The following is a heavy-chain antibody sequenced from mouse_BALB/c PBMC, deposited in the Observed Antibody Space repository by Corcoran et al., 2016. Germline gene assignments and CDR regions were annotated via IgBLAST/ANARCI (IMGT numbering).Heavy chain of an antibody. V-gene: IGHV9-3-1*01. CDR3: AREPYGIDY. CDR2: INTYTGEP. Sequence: QTQLVQSGPELKKPGETVKISCKASGYTFTNYGMNWVKQATGKGLKWMGCINTYTGEPTYADDFKGRFAFSLETSASTAYLQINNLKNDDTATYFCAREPYGIDYWGQGTSVTVSS. J-gene: IGHJ4*01. CDR1: GYTFTNYG.